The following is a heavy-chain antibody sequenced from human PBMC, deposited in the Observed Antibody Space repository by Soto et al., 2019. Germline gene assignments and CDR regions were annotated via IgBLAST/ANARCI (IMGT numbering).Heavy chain of an antibody. D-gene: IGHD5-18*01. V-gene: IGHV1-69*06. CDR3: AKLQAYSYGPGAYFDY. Sequence: QVQLVQSGAEVKKPGSSVKVSCKASGGTFSSYAISWVRQAPGQGLEWMGGIIPIFGTANYAQKFQGRVTITADKSTSTAYMELSSLRSEDTAVYYCAKLQAYSYGPGAYFDYWGQGTLVTVSS. CDR2: IIPIFGTA. J-gene: IGHJ4*02. CDR1: GGTFSSYA.